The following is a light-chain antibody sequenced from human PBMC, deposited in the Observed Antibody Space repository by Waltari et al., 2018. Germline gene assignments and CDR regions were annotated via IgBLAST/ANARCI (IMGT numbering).Light chain of an antibody. CDR1: QSLVHSDGNTY. CDR2: KIS. J-gene: IGKJ1*01. Sequence: DVVMTQSPLSLSVTLGQTASISCRSSQSLVHSDGNTYLNWFHQRPGQSPSRLIYKISNRDYGVPDRFSGSGSGTDFTLKIARVEAEDVGVYYCMQAAHWPKTFGQGTKVEIK. CDR3: MQAAHWPKT. V-gene: IGKV2-30*02.